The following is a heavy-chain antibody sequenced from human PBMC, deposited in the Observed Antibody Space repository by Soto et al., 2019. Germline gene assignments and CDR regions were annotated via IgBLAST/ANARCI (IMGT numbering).Heavy chain of an antibody. CDR2: ELFDGSIQ. D-gene: IGHD1-26*01. J-gene: IGHJ4*02. CDR3: AKSRDSGSYYGDY. Sequence: QVQLVESGGGVVQPGRSLRLSCAASGFTFSSYGMHWVRQAPGKGLEGVAGELFDGSIQYYADSVKGRFTISRDNSKNTVFRQMNSVRPDDTVVYYCAKSRDSGSYYGDYWGQGTLVNVSS. V-gene: IGHV3-30*18. CDR1: GFTFSSYG.